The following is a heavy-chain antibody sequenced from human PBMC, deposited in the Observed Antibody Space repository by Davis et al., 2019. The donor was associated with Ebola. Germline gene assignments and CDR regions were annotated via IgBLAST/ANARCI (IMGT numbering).Heavy chain of an antibody. V-gene: IGHV4-30-4*01. J-gene: IGHJ6*02. CDR1: GGSISSGDYY. Sequence: MPSETLSLTCTVSGGSISSGDYYWSWIRQPPGKGLEWIGYNPSLKSRVTISVDTSKNQFSLKLSSVTAADTAVYYCARDQLWFGELLYYYYGMDVWGQGTTVTVSS. CDR3: ARDQLWFGELLYYYYGMDV. D-gene: IGHD3-10*01.